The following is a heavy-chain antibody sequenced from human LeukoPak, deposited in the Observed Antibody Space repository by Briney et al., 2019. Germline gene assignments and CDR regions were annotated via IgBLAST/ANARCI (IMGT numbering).Heavy chain of an antibody. CDR2: IYYTGNT. V-gene: IGHV4-59*01. J-gene: IGHJ4*02. CDR3: ARGGSWELLTHFDF. CDR1: DGSISHYY. D-gene: IGHD1-26*01. Sequence: SETLSLTCSVSDGSISHYYWSWIRQPPGKGLEWIGYIYYTGNTNYNPSMRGRVSMSVDTSKNQFTLRLNSVTAADTAVYFCARGGSWELLTHFDFWGQGTLVNVSS.